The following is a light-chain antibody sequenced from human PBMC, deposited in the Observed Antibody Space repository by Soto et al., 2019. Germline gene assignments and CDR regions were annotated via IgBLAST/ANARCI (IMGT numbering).Light chain of an antibody. J-gene: IGKJ1*01. CDR2: GAS. CDR1: QSVCSSY. V-gene: IGKV3-20*01. Sequence: EIVLTHSPGTLSLSPGERATLSCRASQSVCSSYLAWYQQKPGQAPRLLIFGASSRAAGIPDRFSGSGSGTDFTLTISRVEPEDFAVYYCQQYDISPWTFGQGTKVEIK. CDR3: QQYDISPWT.